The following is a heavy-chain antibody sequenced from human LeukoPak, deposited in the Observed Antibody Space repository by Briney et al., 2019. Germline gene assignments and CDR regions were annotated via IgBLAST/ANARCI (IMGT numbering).Heavy chain of an antibody. D-gene: IGHD6-13*01. CDR1: GYSFTSYW. J-gene: IGHJ4*02. CDR2: INPSGGST. CDR3: ARDIIAAAGTGFDY. Sequence: GESLKISCKGSGYSFTSYWIGWVRQMPGKGLEWMGIINPSGGSTSYAQKFQGRVTMTRDTSTSTVYMELSSLRSEDTAVYYCARDIIAAAGTGFDYWGQGTLVTVSS. V-gene: IGHV1-46*01.